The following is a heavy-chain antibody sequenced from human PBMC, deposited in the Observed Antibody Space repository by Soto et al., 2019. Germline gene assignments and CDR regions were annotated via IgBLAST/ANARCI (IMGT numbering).Heavy chain of an antibody. V-gene: IGHV3-9*01. CDR1: GFTFDEYA. CDR2: ISWNSGNI. Sequence: GGSLRLSCAASGFTFDEYAMHWVRQAPGKGLEWVSGISWNSGNIGYADSVKGRFTISRDNAKNSLYLQMNSLRAEDTALYYCAKDPYPDFSSGYFDYWGQGTLVTVSS. J-gene: IGHJ4*02. CDR3: AKDPYPDFSSGYFDY. D-gene: IGHD3-3*01.